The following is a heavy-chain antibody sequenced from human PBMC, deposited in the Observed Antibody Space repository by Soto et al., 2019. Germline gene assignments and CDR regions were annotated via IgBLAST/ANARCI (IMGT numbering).Heavy chain of an antibody. V-gene: IGHV3-11*05. CDR1: GFTFSDYY. D-gene: IGHD6-13*01. Sequence: GGSLRLSCAASGFTFSDYYMSWIRQAPGKGLEWISYMSSSSTYTDYADSVKGRFTISRDNAKNSLYLQMNSLRAEDTAVYYCAKGNGYSSSWFEFDYWGQGTLVTVSS. CDR3: AKGNGYSSSWFEFDY. CDR2: MSSSSTYT. J-gene: IGHJ4*02.